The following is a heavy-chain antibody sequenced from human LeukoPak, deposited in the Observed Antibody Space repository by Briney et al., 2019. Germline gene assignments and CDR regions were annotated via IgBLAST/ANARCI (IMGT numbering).Heavy chain of an antibody. CDR1: GGTFSSYA. CDR2: INPNSGGT. V-gene: IGHV1-2*02. Sequence: ASVKVSCKASGGTFSSYAISWVRQAPGQGLEWMGWINPNSGGTNYAQKFQGRVTMTRDTSISTAYMELSRLRSDDTAVYYCAREGYDSSGLALGWGQGTLVTVSS. CDR3: AREGYDSSGLALG. D-gene: IGHD3-22*01. J-gene: IGHJ4*02.